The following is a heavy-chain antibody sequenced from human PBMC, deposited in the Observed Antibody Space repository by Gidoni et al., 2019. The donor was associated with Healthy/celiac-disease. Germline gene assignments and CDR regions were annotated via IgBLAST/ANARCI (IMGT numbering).Heavy chain of an antibody. D-gene: IGHD5-12*01. Sequence: QVQLQESGPGLVKPSQTLSLTCTVSGCSISSGGYYCSWILQHPGKGLEWIGYIYYSGSTYFNPSLKSRVTISVDTSKNQFSLKLSSVTAADTAVYYCARNNGRFVATGVTYFDYWGQGTLVTVSS. CDR1: GCSISSGGYY. CDR3: ARNNGRFVATGVTYFDY. J-gene: IGHJ4*02. V-gene: IGHV4-31*03. CDR2: IYYSGST.